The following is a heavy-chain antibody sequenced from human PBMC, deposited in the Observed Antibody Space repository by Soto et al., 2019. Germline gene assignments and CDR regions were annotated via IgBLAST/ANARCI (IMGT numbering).Heavy chain of an antibody. V-gene: IGHV3-30-3*01. J-gene: IGHJ6*02. Sequence: GGSLRLSCAASGFTFSSYAMHWVRQAPGKGLEWMAVISNDGSNEYYTDSVKGRFTISRDNSKNTLYLQMNSLRAEDTAVYQCARIYGSGSYYNSGYFAMDVWGQGTAVTVSS. D-gene: IGHD3-10*01. CDR1: GFTFSSYA. CDR2: ISNDGSNE. CDR3: ARIYGSGSYYNSGYFAMDV.